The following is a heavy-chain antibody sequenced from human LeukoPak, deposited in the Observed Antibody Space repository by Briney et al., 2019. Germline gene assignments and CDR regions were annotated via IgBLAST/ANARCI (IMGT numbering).Heavy chain of an antibody. Sequence: ASVKVSCEASGYTFFSYGITWVRQAPGQGLEWMGWINAYNGDTNYAEKLQGRVTMTTDTSTSTAYMELRSLRSDDTAVYYCARDVSLGPGLDYWGQGTLVTVSS. CDR2: INAYNGDT. J-gene: IGHJ4*02. V-gene: IGHV1-18*01. CDR3: ARDVSLGPGLDY. CDR1: GYTFFSYG. D-gene: IGHD1-14*01.